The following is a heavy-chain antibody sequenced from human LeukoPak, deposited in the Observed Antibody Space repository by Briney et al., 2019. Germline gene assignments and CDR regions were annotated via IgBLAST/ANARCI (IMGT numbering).Heavy chain of an antibody. J-gene: IGHJ4*02. V-gene: IGHV3-23*01. Sequence: PGGSLRLSCAASGFTFSSYWMHWVRQAPGKGLEWVSAISGSGGSTYYADSVKGRFTISRDNSKNTLYLQMNSLRAEDTAVYYCANHGYYYDSSGYKYWGQGTLVTVSS. CDR2: ISGSGGST. CDR1: GFTFSSYW. D-gene: IGHD3-22*01. CDR3: ANHGYYYDSSGYKY.